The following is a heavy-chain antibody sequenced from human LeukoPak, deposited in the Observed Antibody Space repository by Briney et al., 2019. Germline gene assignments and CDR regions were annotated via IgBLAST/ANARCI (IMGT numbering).Heavy chain of an antibody. D-gene: IGHD5-18*01. CDR3: ASRGYSYGYNWFDP. Sequence: GASVTVSCKASGYTFTSYYMHWVRQAPGQGLEWMGGIIPIFGTANYAQKFQGRVTITADESTSTAYMELSSLRSEDTAVYYCASRGYSYGYNWFDPWGQGTLVTVSS. CDR1: GYTFTSYY. CDR2: IIPIFGTA. J-gene: IGHJ5*02. V-gene: IGHV1-69*13.